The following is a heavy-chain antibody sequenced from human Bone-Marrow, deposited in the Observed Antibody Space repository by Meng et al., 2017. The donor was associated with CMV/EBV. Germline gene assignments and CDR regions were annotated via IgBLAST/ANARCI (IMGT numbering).Heavy chain of an antibody. CDR2: IYHSGST. Sequence: SETLSLTCTVSGYSISSGYYWGWIRQPPGKGLEWIGSIYHSGSTYYNPSLKSRVTISVDTSKNQFSLKLSSVTAADTAVYYCARVTLARRQTHDAFDIWGQGTMVTVSS. J-gene: IGHJ3*02. D-gene: IGHD4-23*01. CDR1: GYSISSGYY. CDR3: ARVTLARRQTHDAFDI. V-gene: IGHV4-38-2*02.